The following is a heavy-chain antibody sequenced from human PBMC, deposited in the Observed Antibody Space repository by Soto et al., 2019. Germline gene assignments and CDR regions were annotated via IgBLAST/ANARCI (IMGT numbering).Heavy chain of an antibody. CDR1: GFTFSSYW. V-gene: IGHV3-7*01. D-gene: IGHD3-3*01. Sequence: GGSLRLSCAAPGFTFSSYWMSWVRQAPGKGLEWVANIKQDGSEKYYVDSVKGRFTISRDNAKNSLYLQMNGLRAEDTAVYYCARDRYDFWSGYHWFDPWGQGTLVTVSS. CDR3: ARDRYDFWSGYHWFDP. J-gene: IGHJ5*02. CDR2: IKQDGSEK.